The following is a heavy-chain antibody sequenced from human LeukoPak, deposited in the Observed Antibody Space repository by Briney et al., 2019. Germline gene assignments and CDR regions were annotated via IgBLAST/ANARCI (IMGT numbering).Heavy chain of an antibody. CDR3: ARGGTRPDYYFDY. V-gene: IGHV4-59*01. CDR1: GGSISNYY. D-gene: IGHD2-2*01. J-gene: IGHJ4*02. Sequence: PSETLSLTCIVSGGSISNYYWSWIRQPPGKGLEWIGYIYYSGSTNYNPSLKSRATISVDTSKNQFSLKLSSVTAADTAVYYCARGGTRPDYYFDYWGQGTLLTVSS. CDR2: IYYSGST.